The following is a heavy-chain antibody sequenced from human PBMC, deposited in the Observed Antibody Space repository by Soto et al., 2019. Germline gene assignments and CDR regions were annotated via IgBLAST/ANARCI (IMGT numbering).Heavy chain of an antibody. Sequence: GGSLRLSCAASGFTVSSNYMSWVRQAPGKGLEWVSVIYSGGSTYYADSVKGRFTISRDNSKNTLYLQMNSLRAEDTAVYYCARDLWIRYYYYGMDVWGQGTTVTVS. CDR3: ARDLWIRYYYYGMDV. CDR2: IYSGGST. CDR1: GFTVSSNY. D-gene: IGHD1-1*01. J-gene: IGHJ6*02. V-gene: IGHV3-53*01.